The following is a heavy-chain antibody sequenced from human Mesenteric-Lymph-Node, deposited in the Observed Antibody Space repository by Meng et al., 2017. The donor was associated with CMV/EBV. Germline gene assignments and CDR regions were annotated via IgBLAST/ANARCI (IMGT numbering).Heavy chain of an antibody. CDR2: ISYDGSNK. Sequence: GGSLRLSCAASGFTFSSYSMNWVRQAPGKGLEWVAVISYDGSNKYYADSVKGRFTISRDNSKNTLYLQMNSLRAEDTAVYYCARSFIVATIFGKDYYYGMDVWGQGTTVTVSS. CDR3: ARSFIVATIFGKDYYYGMDV. D-gene: IGHD5-12*01. CDR1: GFTFSSYS. V-gene: IGHV3-30*03. J-gene: IGHJ6*02.